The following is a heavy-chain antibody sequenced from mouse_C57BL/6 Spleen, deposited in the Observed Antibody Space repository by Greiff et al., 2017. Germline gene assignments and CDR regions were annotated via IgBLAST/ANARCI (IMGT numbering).Heavy chain of an antibody. CDR1: GFTFSDYG. J-gene: IGHJ4*01. CDR2: ISSGSSTI. V-gene: IGHV5-17*01. D-gene: IGHD2-4*01. Sequence: EVQRVESGGGLVKPGGSLKLSCAASGFTFSDYGMHWVRQAPEKGLEWVAYISSGSSTIYYADTVKGRFTISRDNAKNTLFLQMTSLRSEDTAMYYCARRNDYGYYYAMDYWGQGTSVTVSS. CDR3: ARRNDYGYYYAMDY.